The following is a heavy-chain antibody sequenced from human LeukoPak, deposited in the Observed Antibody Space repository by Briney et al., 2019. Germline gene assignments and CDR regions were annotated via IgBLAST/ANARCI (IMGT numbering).Heavy chain of an antibody. Sequence: TSETLSLTCTVSGGSISSYYWSWIRQPPGKGLEWIGYIYTSGSTNYNPSLKSRVTISVDTSKNQFSLKLSSVTAADTAVYYCARSSEQLIDYLGQGTLVTVSS. CDR1: GGSISSYY. CDR2: IYTSGST. J-gene: IGHJ4*02. V-gene: IGHV4-4*09. D-gene: IGHD6-13*01. CDR3: ARSSEQLIDY.